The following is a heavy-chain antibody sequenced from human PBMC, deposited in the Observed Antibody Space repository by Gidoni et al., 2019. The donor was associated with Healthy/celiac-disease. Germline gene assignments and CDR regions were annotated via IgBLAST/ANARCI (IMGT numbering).Heavy chain of an antibody. J-gene: IGHJ4*02. CDR2: ISWNSGSI. CDR1: GFTFDDYA. V-gene: IGHV3-9*01. Sequence: EVQLVGSGGGWVQHGRSLRLSCAASGFTFDDYALPWVRQAPGQVLEWVSGISWNSGSIGYAASVKGRFTISRDNAKHSLYLQMNSLSAEDTALYYCAKVMEWEPRGDFDYWGQGPLVTVSS. D-gene: IGHD1-26*01. CDR3: AKVMEWEPRGDFDY.